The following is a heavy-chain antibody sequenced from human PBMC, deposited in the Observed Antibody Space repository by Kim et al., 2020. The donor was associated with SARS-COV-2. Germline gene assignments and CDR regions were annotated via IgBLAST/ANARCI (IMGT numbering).Heavy chain of an antibody. V-gene: IGHV3-11*05. CDR1: GINFSYYY. CDR2: ISSSGSYT. Sequence: GGSLRLSCAASGINFSYYYMSWIRPAPGQGLEWVSYISSSGSYTKYADSLKGRFTISRDNAENSLYLEMNSLRPEDTAVYYCVRVAVGASSWYYFDSWG. J-gene: IGHJ4*01. CDR3: VRVAVGASSWYYFDS. D-gene: IGHD6-13*01.